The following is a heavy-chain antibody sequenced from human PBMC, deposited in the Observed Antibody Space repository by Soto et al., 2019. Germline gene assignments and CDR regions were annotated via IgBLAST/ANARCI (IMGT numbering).Heavy chain of an antibody. CDR1: GFTFSSYA. V-gene: IGHV3-30-3*01. CDR2: ISYDGSNK. Sequence: GGSLRLSCAASGFTFSSYAMHWVRQAPGKGLEWVAVISYDGSNKYYADSVKGRFTISRDNSKNTLYLQMNSLRAEDTAVYYCARVGLSTAMATHYFDYWGQGTLVTVSS. CDR3: ARVGLSTAMATHYFDY. J-gene: IGHJ4*02. D-gene: IGHD5-18*01.